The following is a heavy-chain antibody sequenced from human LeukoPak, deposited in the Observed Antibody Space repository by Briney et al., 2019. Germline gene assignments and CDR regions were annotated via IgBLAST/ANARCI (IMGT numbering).Heavy chain of an antibody. V-gene: IGHV1-8*01. CDR1: GYTFTSYD. J-gene: IGHJ4*02. CDR3: ARVDHSGSYYPIDY. CDR2: MNPNSGNT. D-gene: IGHD1-26*01. Sequence: ASVKVSCKASGYTFTSYDINWVRQATGQGLEWMGWMNPNSGNTGYAQKFQGRVTMTRNTSISTAYMELSSLRSEDTAVYYCARVDHSGSYYPIDYWGQGTLVTVSS.